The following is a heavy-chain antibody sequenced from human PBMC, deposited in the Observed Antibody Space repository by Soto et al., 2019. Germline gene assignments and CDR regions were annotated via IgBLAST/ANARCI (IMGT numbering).Heavy chain of an antibody. CDR3: ETALGLIRIDY. CDR1: GFTFSDYY. CDR2: ISSSGSTI. J-gene: IGHJ4*02. V-gene: IGHV3-11*01. Sequence: GGSLRLSCAASGFTFSDYYMNWIRQAPGKGLEWVSYISSSGSTIYYTDSVKGRFTISRDNAKNSLYLQMNSLRAEDTAVYYCETALGLIRIDYWGQGTLVTVSS. D-gene: IGHD3-3*02.